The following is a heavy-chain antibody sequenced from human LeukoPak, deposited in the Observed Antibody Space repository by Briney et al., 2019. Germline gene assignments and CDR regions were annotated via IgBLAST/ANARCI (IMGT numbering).Heavy chain of an antibody. CDR3: ARGRGIGWPRGIFDY. Sequence: SETLSLTCTVSGGSISSYYWTWIRQPPGRGLEWIEYIYYSGSTIYNPSLKSRVTISVDTSKNQFSLKLSSVTAADTAVYYCARGRGIGWPRGIFDYWGQGTLVTVSS. V-gene: IGHV4-59*01. J-gene: IGHJ4*02. D-gene: IGHD6-19*01. CDR1: GGSISSYY. CDR2: IYYSGST.